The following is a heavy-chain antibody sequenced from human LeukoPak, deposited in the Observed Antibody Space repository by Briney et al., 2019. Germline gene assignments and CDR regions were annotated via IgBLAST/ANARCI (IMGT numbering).Heavy chain of an antibody. Sequence: GGSLRLSCAASGFTFSSYAMHWVRQAPGKGLEWVAVISYDGSNKYYADSVKGRFTISRDNSKNSLYLQMNSLRAEDTAVYYCARDGRGWSFDYWGQGILVTVSS. CDR1: GFTFSSYA. D-gene: IGHD6-19*01. CDR3: ARDGRGWSFDY. J-gene: IGHJ4*02. CDR2: ISYDGSNK. V-gene: IGHV3-30-3*01.